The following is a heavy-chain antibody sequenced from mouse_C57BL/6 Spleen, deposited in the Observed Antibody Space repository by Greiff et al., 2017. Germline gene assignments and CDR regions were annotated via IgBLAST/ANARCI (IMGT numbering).Heavy chain of an antibody. D-gene: IGHD2-14*01. CDR3: ARQGRHYAIDY. CDR2: ISSGSSTI. CDR1: GFTFSDYG. V-gene: IGHV5-17*01. Sequence: EVKLMESGGGLVKPGGSLKLSCAASGFTFSDYGMHWVRQAPEKGLEWVAYISSGSSTIYYADTVKGRFTISRDNAKNTLFLQMTSMRSEDTAMYYCARQGRHYAIDYWGQGTSVTVSS. J-gene: IGHJ4*01.